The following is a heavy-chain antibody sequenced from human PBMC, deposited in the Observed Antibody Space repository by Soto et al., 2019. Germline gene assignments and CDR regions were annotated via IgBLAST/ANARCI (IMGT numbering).Heavy chain of an antibody. CDR3: ARSGYELLYGRKVFDV. CDR2: IYWDDDK. V-gene: IGHV2-5*02. Sequence: QITLKESGPPLVKPTQTLTLTCSLSGFSLTTSGVSVGWIRQPPGKALEWLALIYWDDDKRYSPSLRSRLTITKDTSKNQVVLTMTNMDPVDTATYYCARSGYELLYGRKVFDVWGQGTMVTVSS. D-gene: IGHD2-2*02. J-gene: IGHJ3*01. CDR1: GFSLTTSGVS.